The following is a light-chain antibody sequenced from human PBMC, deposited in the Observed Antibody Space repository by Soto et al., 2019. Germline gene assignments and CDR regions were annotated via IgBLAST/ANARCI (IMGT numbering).Light chain of an antibody. CDR1: QSVLYSSNNKNY. V-gene: IGKV4-1*01. CDR2: WAS. Sequence: DIVMTQSPDSLAESLDERATINCKSSQSVLYSSNNKNYLAWYQQKPGQPPKLLIYWASTRESGVPDRFSGSGSGTDFTLTISSLQAEDVAVYYCQQYYSTPLTFGGGTKVEIK. J-gene: IGKJ4*01. CDR3: QQYYSTPLT.